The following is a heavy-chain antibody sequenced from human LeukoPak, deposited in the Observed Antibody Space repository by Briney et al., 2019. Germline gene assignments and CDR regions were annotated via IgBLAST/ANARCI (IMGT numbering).Heavy chain of an antibody. V-gene: IGHV4-59*01. J-gene: IGHJ5*02. CDR1: GGSISSYY. Sequence: SETLSLTSTVSGGSISSYYWSWIQQPPGKGLEWIGYIYYSGSTNYNPSLKSRVTISVDTSKNQFSLKLSSVTAADTAVYYCARDLCSSTSCYGSHWFDPWGQGTLVTVSS. D-gene: IGHD2-2*01. CDR3: ARDLCSSTSCYGSHWFDP. CDR2: IYYSGST.